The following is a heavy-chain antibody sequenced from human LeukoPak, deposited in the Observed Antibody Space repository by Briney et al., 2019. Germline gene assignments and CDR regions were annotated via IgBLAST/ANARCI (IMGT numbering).Heavy chain of an antibody. CDR3: ARNPSYCTSTSCYNDY. CDR2: INPNSGGT. CDR1: GYTFTIYY. Sequence: ASVKVSCKASGYTFTIYYMHWVRQAPGQGLEWMGWINPNSGGTSYARRFQGRVTMTRDTSISTAYMELSRLTSDDTAVYYGARNPSYCTSTSCYNDYWGQGNLVNVSS. J-gene: IGHJ4*02. V-gene: IGHV1-2*02. D-gene: IGHD2-2*02.